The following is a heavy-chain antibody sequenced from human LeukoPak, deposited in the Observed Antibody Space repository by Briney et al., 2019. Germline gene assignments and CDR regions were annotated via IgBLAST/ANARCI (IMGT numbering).Heavy chain of an antibody. CDR2: INHSGST. CDR3: ARLGGFGELLDAFDI. CDR1: GGSFSGYY. J-gene: IGHJ3*02. D-gene: IGHD3-10*01. Sequence: PSETLSLTCAVYGGSFSGYYWSWIRQPPGKGLEWIGEINHSGSTNYNPSLKSRVTISVDTSKNQFSLKLSSVTAADTAVYYCARLGGFGELLDAFDIWGQGTMVTVSS. V-gene: IGHV4-34*01.